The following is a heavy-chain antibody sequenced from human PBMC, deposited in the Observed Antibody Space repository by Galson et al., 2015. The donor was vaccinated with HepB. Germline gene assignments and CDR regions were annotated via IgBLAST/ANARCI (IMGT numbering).Heavy chain of an antibody. CDR2: VYYTGST. Sequence: SETLSLTCTVSGGSLSTTSYYWGWIRQPPGKGLEWIGSVYYTGSTDYNPSLNSRVAMSVDTSKNQFSLKMTSVTAADTAVYYCARDKGVEWLVRGWFDPWGQGTLVIVSS. CDR1: GGSLSTTSYY. J-gene: IGHJ5*02. CDR3: ARDKGVEWLVRGWFDP. V-gene: IGHV4-39*07. D-gene: IGHD6-19*01.